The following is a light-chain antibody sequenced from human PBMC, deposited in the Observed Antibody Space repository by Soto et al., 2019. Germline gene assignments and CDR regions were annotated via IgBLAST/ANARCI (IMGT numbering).Light chain of an antibody. V-gene: IGKV4-1*01. Sequence: DIVMTQSPDYLAVSLGERATLNCTSSRSVIDTYNNKNCLAWFQQKPGQPPKLLIYWASNRASGVTDRFTGSGSGTDFTLTISSLQAEDVAVYDCQQFSSNLFTFGPGTKVTIK. J-gene: IGKJ3*01. CDR3: QQFSSNLFT. CDR1: RSVIDTYNNKNC. CDR2: WAS.